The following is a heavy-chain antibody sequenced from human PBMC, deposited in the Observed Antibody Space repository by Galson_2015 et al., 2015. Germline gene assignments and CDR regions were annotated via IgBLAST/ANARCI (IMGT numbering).Heavy chain of an antibody. V-gene: IGHV3-23*01. D-gene: IGHD4-23*01. CDR3: AKDNSHGSYFDY. CDR2: ISGSGGST. CDR1: GFTFSSYA. Sequence: SLRLSCAVSGFTFSSYAMSWVRQAPGKGLEWVSAISGSGGSTYYADSVKGRFTISRDNSKNTLYLQMNSLRAEDTAVYYCAKDNSHGSYFDYWGQGTLVTVSS. J-gene: IGHJ4*02.